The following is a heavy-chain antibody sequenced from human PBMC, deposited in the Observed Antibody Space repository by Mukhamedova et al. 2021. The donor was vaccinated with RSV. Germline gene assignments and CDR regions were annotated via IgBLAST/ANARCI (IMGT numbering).Heavy chain of an antibody. V-gene: IGHV5-51*01. D-gene: IGHD3-22*01. CDR3: VRHPLGYYASVDNNYYYHTMDV. J-gene: IGHJ6*02. CDR2: IYAGGSDT. Sequence: EWMGSIYAGGSDTRYNPSFQGQVTISADRSISTAYLQWSSLKASDTARYYCVRHPLGYYASVDNNYYYHTMDVWGQGTTVTVSS.